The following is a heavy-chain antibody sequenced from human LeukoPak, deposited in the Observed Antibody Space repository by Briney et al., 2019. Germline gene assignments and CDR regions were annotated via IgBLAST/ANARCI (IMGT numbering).Heavy chain of an antibody. V-gene: IGHV4-59*01. CDR2: IYYTGTT. J-gene: IGHJ4*02. Sequence: SETLSLTSTVSGGSINNYYWTWIRQPPGKGLEWIGYIYYTGTTSYNPSLKSRVTISVDTSKNQFSLKLTSVTAADTAVYYCARVGYCDGGSCHFDYWGQGTLVTVSS. CDR3: ARVGYCDGGSCHFDY. D-gene: IGHD2-15*01. CDR1: GGSINNYY.